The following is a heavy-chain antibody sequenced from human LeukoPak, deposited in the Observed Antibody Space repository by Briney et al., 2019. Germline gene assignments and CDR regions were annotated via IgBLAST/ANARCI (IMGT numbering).Heavy chain of an antibody. V-gene: IGHV3-30*02. D-gene: IGHD6-19*01. Sequence: GGSLRLACTASGFTFSNSGMHWVRQAPGKGLEWVAFIRYDGSNEFYVDSVKGRFTISRDNSINTLNLQMSSLRPEDTAVYYCARSVAGIIWFDPWGQGTLVTVSS. J-gene: IGHJ5*02. CDR3: ARSVAGIIWFDP. CDR2: IRYDGSNE. CDR1: GFTFSNSG.